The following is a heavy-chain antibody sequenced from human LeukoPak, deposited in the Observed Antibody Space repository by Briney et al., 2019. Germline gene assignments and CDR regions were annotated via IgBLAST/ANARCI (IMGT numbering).Heavy chain of an antibody. CDR2: ISHDGSEK. CDR3: ARDSSGTTFDY. D-gene: IGHD1-7*01. CDR1: GFSFSSYW. Sequence: GGSLRLSCAATGFSFSSYWMSWVRQAPGKGLEWVGQISHDGSEKYYGDFVRGRFTFSRDNAKNSLYLQMNSLRAEDTAVYYCARDSSGTTFDYWGQGTLVTLSS. V-gene: IGHV3-7*01. J-gene: IGHJ4*02.